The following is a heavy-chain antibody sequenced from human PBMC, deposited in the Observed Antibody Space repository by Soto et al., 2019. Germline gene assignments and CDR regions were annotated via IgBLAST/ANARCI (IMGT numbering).Heavy chain of an antibody. CDR2: MSSDGSYT. CDR1: VLNFIIYG. Sequence: PWGSLRLSCVSSVLNFIIYGMDWVRQAPGKGLEWLAGMSSDGSYTPYADSMKGRFTISRDNPKNTLFLQMHSLRAEDTAVYFCPRDADTSNHLSFFDSWGQGTMVTVSS. J-gene: IGHJ4*02. CDR3: PRDADTSNHLSFFDS. V-gene: IGHV3-33*05. D-gene: IGHD2-2*01.